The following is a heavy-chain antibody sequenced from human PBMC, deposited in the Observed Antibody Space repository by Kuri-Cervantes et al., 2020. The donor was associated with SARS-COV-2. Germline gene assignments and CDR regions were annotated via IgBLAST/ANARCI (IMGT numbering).Heavy chain of an antibody. CDR1: GFTFSSYA. D-gene: IGHD3-3*01. CDR3: ARDGRSLWNGMEV. Sequence: GESLKISCAASGFTFSSYAMHWVRQAPGKGLEWVAVISYDGSNKYYADSVKGRFTISRDNSKNTLYLQMNSLRAEDTAVYYCARDGRSLWNGMEVWGQGTTVTVSS. CDR2: ISYDGSNK. J-gene: IGHJ6*02. V-gene: IGHV3-30-3*01.